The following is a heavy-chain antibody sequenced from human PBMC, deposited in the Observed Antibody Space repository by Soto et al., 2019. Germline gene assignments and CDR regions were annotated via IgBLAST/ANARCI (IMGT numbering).Heavy chain of an antibody. CDR3: AKDQNWNYGRVGRYYYGMDV. Sequence: EVQLLESGGGLVQPGGSLRLSCAASGFTFSSYAMSWVRQAPGKGLEWVSAISGSGGSTYYADSVKGRFTISRDNSKNTLYLQMNSLRAEDTAVYYCAKDQNWNYGRVGRYYYGMDVWGQGTTVTVSS. J-gene: IGHJ6*02. CDR1: GFTFSSYA. V-gene: IGHV3-23*01. D-gene: IGHD1-7*01. CDR2: ISGSGGST.